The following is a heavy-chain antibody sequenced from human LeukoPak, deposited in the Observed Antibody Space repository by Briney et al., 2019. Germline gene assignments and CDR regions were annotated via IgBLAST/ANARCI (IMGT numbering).Heavy chain of an antibody. CDR2: IITMFGRT. J-gene: IGHJ4*02. CDR3: AGNMIFGVVPKGAFDY. CDR1: GDTLRKYA. Sequence: RASVTVPCKASGDTLRKYAINWVRQAPGQGREWMGGIITMFGRTNYAQKFQGRVTVTTDESTSTAYMALSSLRSEDTAVYYCAGNMIFGVVPKGAFDYWGQGALVTVSS. D-gene: IGHD3/OR15-3a*01. V-gene: IGHV1-69*05.